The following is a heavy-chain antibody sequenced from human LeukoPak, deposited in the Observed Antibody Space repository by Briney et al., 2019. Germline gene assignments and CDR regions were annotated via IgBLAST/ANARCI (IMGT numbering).Heavy chain of an antibody. D-gene: IGHD4-17*01. Sequence: PGGSLRLSCIASGFTFGVDGMSWFRQAPGKGLEWVSAISGSGGSTYYADSVKGRFTISRDNSKNTLYLQMNSLRAEDTAVYYCAKGGYGDESYNWGQGTLVTVSS. CDR1: GFTFGVDG. J-gene: IGHJ4*02. CDR3: AKGGYGDESYN. V-gene: IGHV3-23*01. CDR2: ISGSGGST.